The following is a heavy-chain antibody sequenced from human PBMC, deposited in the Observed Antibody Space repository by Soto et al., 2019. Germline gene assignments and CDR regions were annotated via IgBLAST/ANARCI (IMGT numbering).Heavy chain of an antibody. CDR3: AKDILEWLFGSGDYYYYGMDV. V-gene: IGHV1-69*12. CDR1: GGTFSTYS. Sequence: QAQLVQSGAEVKNPGSSVKVSCKASGGTFSTYSISWVRQAPGQGLEWMGGIIPMLGKTNYAQKFQGRVTITADESTSTAYMDLSSLRSDDTAVYYCAKDILEWLFGSGDYYYYGMDVWGQGTTVTVSS. J-gene: IGHJ6*02. D-gene: IGHD3-3*01. CDR2: IIPMLGKT.